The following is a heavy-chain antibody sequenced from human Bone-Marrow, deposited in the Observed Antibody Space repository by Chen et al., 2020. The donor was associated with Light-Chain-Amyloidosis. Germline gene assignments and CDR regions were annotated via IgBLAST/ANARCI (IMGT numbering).Heavy chain of an antibody. D-gene: IGHD6-13*01. Sequence: QVQLVQSGAEVKKPGASVKVSCKASGYTFTSYGISWVRQAPGQGLEWMGWISTYNGNTNYAQNLQGRVTMTTDTSTSTAYMELRSLRYDDTAVYYCAGDPGYSSSWSPGSFWGQGTLVTVSS. V-gene: IGHV1-18*01. CDR1: GYTFTSYG. CDR2: ISTYNGNT. CDR3: AGDPGYSSSWSPGSF. J-gene: IGHJ4*02.